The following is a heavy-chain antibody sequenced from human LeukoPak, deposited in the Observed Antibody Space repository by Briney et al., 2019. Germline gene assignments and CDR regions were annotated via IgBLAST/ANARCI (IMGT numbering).Heavy chain of an antibody. D-gene: IGHD6-13*01. CDR1: GYSISSGYY. J-gene: IGHJ5*02. V-gene: IGHV4-38-2*02. CDR2: IYHSGST. Sequence: PSETLSLTCTVSGYSISSGYYWGWIRQPPGKGLEWIGSIYHSGSTYYNPSLKSRVTISVDTSKNQFSLKLSSVTAADTAVYYCARVGVSSWYLTNWFDPWGQGTLVTVSS. CDR3: ARVGVSSWYLTNWFDP.